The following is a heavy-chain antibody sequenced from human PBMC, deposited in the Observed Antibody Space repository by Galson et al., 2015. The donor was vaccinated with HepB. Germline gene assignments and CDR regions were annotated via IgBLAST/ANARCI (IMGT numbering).Heavy chain of an antibody. J-gene: IGHJ6*02. CDR2: INPNSGGT. CDR3: ARGVGTADMDSPNNYAMDV. V-gene: IGHV1-2*02. CDR1: GYTFTDTY. Sequence: SVKVSCKASGYTFTDTYMHWVRQAPGQGLEWMGWINPNSGGTKYAQKFQGRVTMTRDTSISTAYMELSRLRSDDTAVFYCARGVGTADMDSPNNYAMDVWGQGTTVTVSS. D-gene: IGHD5-18*01.